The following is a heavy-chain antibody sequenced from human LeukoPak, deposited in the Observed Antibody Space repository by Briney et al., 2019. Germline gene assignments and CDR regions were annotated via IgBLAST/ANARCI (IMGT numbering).Heavy chain of an antibody. J-gene: IGHJ4*02. Sequence: SETLSLTCTVSGGSISSSSYYWGWIRQPPGKGLEWIGSIYYSGSTYYNPSLKSRVTISVDTSKNQFSLKLSSVTAADTAVYYCARGSYYDSSGHKLFDYWGQGTLVTVSS. V-gene: IGHV4-39*07. CDR3: ARGSYYDSSGHKLFDY. CDR2: IYYSGST. CDR1: GGSISSSSYY. D-gene: IGHD3-22*01.